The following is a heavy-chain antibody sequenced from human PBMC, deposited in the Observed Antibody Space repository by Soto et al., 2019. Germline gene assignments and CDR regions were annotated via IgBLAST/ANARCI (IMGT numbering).Heavy chain of an antibody. CDR2: ISGSGGST. V-gene: IGHV3-23*01. D-gene: IGHD3-10*01. Sequence: EVQLLESGGGLVQPGGSLRLSCAASGFTFSGYVMSWVRQAPGKGLEWVSAISGSGGSTYYADSVKGRFTISRDNSKNTLYLQMNSLRAEDTAVYYCAKDSRPVRGTRYYYGMDVWGQGTTVTVSS. CDR1: GFTFSGYV. J-gene: IGHJ6*02. CDR3: AKDSRPVRGTRYYYGMDV.